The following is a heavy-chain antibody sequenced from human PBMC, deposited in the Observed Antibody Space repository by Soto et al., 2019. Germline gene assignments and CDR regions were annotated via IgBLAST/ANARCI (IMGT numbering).Heavy chain of an antibody. CDR2: IIPIFGTT. D-gene: IGHD6-13*01. CDR1: GGTFSTYT. V-gene: IGHV1-69*13. CDR3: ARAAGGTGYISNWTIDY. J-gene: IGHJ4*02. Sequence: ASVKVSCKASGGTFSTYTISWVRQAPGQGLEWMGGIIPIFGTTNSAQKFQGRVTITADESTSTAYMELSSLRSEDTAVYYCARAAGGTGYISNWTIDYWGQGTLVTVSS.